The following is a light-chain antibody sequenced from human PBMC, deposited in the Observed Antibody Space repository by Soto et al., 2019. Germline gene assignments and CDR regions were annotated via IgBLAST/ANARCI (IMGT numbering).Light chain of an antibody. CDR2: EVT. CDR1: SSDVGGYNF. Sequence: QSALTQPPSASGSPGQSVTISCTGTSSDVGGYNFVSWYLQHPGEAPKPIIYEVTKRPSGVPDRFSGSKSGNTASLTVSGLQTEDEADYYCSSFAGSNNRYVFGTGTKLTVL. V-gene: IGLV2-8*01. CDR3: SSFAGSNNRYV. J-gene: IGLJ1*01.